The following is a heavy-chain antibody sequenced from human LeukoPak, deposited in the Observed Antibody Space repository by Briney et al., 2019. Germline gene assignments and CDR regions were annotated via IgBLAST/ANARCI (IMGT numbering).Heavy chain of an antibody. D-gene: IGHD2/OR15-2a*01. CDR1: GYSFNTYW. CDR3: ARGEYYSDY. V-gene: IGHV5-51*01. CDR2: IYPGDSDT. J-gene: IGHJ4*02. Sequence: KRGESLKICCKASGYSFNTYWIGWVRQMPGKSLEGMGIIYPGDSDTIYSPSFQGKVTISDDKSISTAYLQWSSLKASDTAMYYCARGEYYSDYWGQGTLVTVSS.